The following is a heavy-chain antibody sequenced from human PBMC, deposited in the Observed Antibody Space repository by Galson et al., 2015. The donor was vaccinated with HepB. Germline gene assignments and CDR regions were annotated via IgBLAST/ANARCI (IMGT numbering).Heavy chain of an antibody. Sequence: QSGAEVKKPGESLRISCKGSGYSFTSYWISWVRQMPGKGLEWMGRIDPSDSYTNYSPSFQGHVTISADKSISTAYLQCSSLKASDTAMYYCARSPGYSSGLDAFDIWGQGTMVTVSS. D-gene: IGHD6-19*01. V-gene: IGHV5-10-1*01. J-gene: IGHJ3*02. CDR1: GYSFTSYW. CDR2: IDPSDSYT. CDR3: ARSPGYSSGLDAFDI.